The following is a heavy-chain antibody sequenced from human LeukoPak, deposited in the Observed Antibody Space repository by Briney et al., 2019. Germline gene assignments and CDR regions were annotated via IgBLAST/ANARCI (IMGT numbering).Heavy chain of an antibody. Sequence: GASVKVSCKASGYTITNNYMHWVRQAPGQGLEWMGVINPSGTGTSYAQKFQGRVTITRNTSISTAYMELSSLRSEDTAVYYCARLTYDFWSGYPYYYYMDVWGKGTTVTVSS. D-gene: IGHD3-3*01. CDR1: GYTITNNY. CDR3: ARLTYDFWSGYPYYYYMDV. J-gene: IGHJ6*03. V-gene: IGHV1-46*01. CDR2: INPSGTGT.